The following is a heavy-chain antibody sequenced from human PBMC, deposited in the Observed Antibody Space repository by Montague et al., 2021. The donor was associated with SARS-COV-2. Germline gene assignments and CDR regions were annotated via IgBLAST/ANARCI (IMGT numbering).Heavy chain of an antibody. CDR3: ARGAPTITMLVVVFAGAGWYFDL. J-gene: IGHJ2*01. Sequence: SETLSLTCVVSSGSISPSDTHYWGWVRQAPGKGLEWIATISYSGSTSYNPPLRSRVTISVDTSKNQISLNLRSVTAADTAVYYCARGAPTITMLVVVFAGAGWYFDLWGRGTLVTVSS. CDR2: ISYSGST. V-gene: IGHV4-39*01. CDR1: SGSISPSDTHY. D-gene: IGHD3-22*01.